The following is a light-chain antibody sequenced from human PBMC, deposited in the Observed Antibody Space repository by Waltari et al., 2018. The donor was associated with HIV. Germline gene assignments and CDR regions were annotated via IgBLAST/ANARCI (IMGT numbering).Light chain of an antibody. CDR3: QSYDAALRGPQ. CDR1: SSNIGTIYD. J-gene: IGLJ2*01. V-gene: IGLV1-40*01. CDR2: ATS. Sequence: QSVLTQPPSVSGAPGQRVNISCNGRSSNIGTIYDVNWFQHLPGLAPKLLIFATSRRPSGIPARFSGSKSGTSASLAIAGLQAQDEAYYYCQSYDAALRGPQFGGGTRLTVL.